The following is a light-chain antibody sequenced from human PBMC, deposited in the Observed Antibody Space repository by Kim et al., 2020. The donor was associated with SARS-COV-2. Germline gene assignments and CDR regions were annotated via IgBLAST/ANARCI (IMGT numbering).Light chain of an antibody. CDR3: QTWDTGIRV. V-gene: IGLV4-69*01. Sequence: QPVLTQSPSASASLGASVKLTCILSSGHTRYAIAWHQQQPEKGPRYLMKVNNDGSHSKGDGISDRFSGSSSGAERYLTISSLQSEDEADYYCQTWDTGIRVFGGGTQLTV. CDR1: SGHTRYA. CDR2: VNNDGSH. J-gene: IGLJ3*02.